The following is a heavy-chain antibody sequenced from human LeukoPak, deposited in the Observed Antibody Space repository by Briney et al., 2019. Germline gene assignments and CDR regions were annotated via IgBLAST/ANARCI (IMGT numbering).Heavy chain of an antibody. D-gene: IGHD1-26*01. V-gene: IGHV3-21*01. CDR3: ARFAISGSYHSRDYYYYYMDV. CDR1: GFTFSSYS. J-gene: IGHJ6*03. Sequence: GWSLRLSCAASGFTFSSYSMNWVRQAPGKGLEWVSSISSSSSYIYYADSVKGRFTISRDNAKNSLYLQMNSLRAEDTAVYYCARFAISGSYHSRDYYYYYMDVWGKGTTVTVSS. CDR2: ISSSSSYI.